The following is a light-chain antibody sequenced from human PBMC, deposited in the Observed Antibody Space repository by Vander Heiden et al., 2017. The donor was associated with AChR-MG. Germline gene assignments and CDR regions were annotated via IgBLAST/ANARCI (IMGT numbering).Light chain of an antibody. V-gene: IGKV3-11*01. CDR2: DAS. CDR1: QSVSIY. J-gene: IGKJ5*01. CDR3: QQRGNWLRTT. Sequence: EIVFTQSPATLSLSPGERATLSCRASQSVSIYLAWYQQKPGQAPRLLIYDASTRATGIPARFSGSGSGTDFTLTISSLEPEDFTVYYCQQRGNWLRTTFGQGTRLEIK.